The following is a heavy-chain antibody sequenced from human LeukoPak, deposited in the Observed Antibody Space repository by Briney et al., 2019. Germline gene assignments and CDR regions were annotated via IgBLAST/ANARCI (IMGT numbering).Heavy chain of an antibody. D-gene: IGHD2-15*01. CDR3: ARGRYCSGGTCYSGAGGFDY. CDR2: ITTSGSTI. J-gene: IGHJ4*02. CDR1: GFTFSDYY. V-gene: IGHV3-11*01. Sequence: GGSLRLSCAASGFTFSDYYMSWIRQAPGKGLEWVSYITTSGSTIYYADSVKGRFTISRGNAKNSLYLQMNSLRAEDTAVYYCARGRYCSGGTCYSGAGGFDYWGQGTLATVSS.